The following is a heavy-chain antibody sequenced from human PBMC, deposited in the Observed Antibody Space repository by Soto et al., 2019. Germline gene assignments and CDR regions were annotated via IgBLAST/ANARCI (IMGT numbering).Heavy chain of an antibody. V-gene: IGHV4-34*12. CDR1: NSSLGAFH. J-gene: IGHJ3*02. CDR3: ARSPLSYDYVRQTWREVGDSFDI. CDR2: LIHGGST. Sequence: PSETLSLTCAIYNSSLGAFHWTWIRQPPGKGLGWIGELIHGGSTNYNPSLKSRVTFSLDTSKNQFSLQLMSVTAADTAVYYCARSPLSYDYVRQTWREVGDSFDIWGRGTLVTVS. D-gene: IGHD3-16*01.